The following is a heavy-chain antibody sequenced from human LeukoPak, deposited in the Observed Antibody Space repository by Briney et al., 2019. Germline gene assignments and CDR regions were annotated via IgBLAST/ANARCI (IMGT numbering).Heavy chain of an antibody. CDR1: GGSINNYY. D-gene: IGHD3-10*01. Sequence: KPSQTLSLTCTVSGGSINNYYWSWIRQPAGKGLEWIGRIYTSESTNYNPSLKSRVTMSVDTSKNQFSLKLSSVTAADTAVYYCARVSIVRGGPDYYFDYWGQGTLVTVSS. CDR3: ARVSIVRGGPDYYFDY. CDR2: IYTSEST. V-gene: IGHV4-4*07. J-gene: IGHJ4*02.